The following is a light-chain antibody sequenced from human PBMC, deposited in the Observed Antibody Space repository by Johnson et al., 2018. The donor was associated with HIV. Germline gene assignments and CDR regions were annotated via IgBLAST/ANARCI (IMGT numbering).Light chain of an antibody. CDR2: DNN. J-gene: IGLJ1*01. CDR3: GTWDSCLSAYV. CDR1: SSNIGNNY. Sequence: QLVLTQPPSVSAAPGQKVTISCSGSSSNIGNNYVSWYQQLPGTAPKLLIYDNNKRPSGIPDRFSGSKSGTSATLGITGLQAGDGADYYCGTWDSCLSAYVFGTGTKVTVL. V-gene: IGLV1-51*01.